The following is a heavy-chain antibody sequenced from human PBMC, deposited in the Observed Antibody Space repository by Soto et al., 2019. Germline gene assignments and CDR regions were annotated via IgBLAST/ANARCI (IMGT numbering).Heavy chain of an antibody. CDR2: IYSAGSV. CDR3: ARDLSTRGYFDY. V-gene: IGHV3-66*01. J-gene: IGHJ4*02. Sequence: PGGSLRLSCAASGFTVSDNFMSWVRQAPGKGLEWVSIIYSAGSVDYADSVKGRFTVSRDNSKNTVYLQMNSLRAEDTAVYYCARDLSTRGYFDYWGQGTLVTVSS. D-gene: IGHD1-1*01. CDR1: GFTVSDNF.